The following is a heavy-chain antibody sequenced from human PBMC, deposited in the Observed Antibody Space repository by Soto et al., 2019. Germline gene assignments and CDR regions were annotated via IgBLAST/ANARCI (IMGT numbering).Heavy chain of an antibody. CDR1: GFTFSSYA. J-gene: IGHJ4*02. CDR2: ISGIDGSP. V-gene: IGHV3-23*01. D-gene: IGHD3-3*01. Sequence: PGGSLKLSCAASGFTFSSYALSWVRQGPGKGLEWVSAISGIDGSPYYADSVKGRFTISRDNSKNTLYLQMKTLRAEDTAVYYCAKDPGYYDFWSGYADYWGQGT. CDR3: AKDPGYYDFWSGYADY.